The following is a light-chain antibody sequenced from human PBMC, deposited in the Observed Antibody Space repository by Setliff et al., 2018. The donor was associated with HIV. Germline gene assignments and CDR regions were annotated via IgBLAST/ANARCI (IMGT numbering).Light chain of an antibody. CDR2: DVT. CDR3: CSYAVTYTLI. V-gene: IGLV2-11*01. Sequence: QSVLTQPRSVSGSPGQSVTISCTGTSSGVGGYNYVSWHQQHPGKAPKLMIYDVTKRPSGVPDRFSGSKSGNTASLTISGLQAEDEADYYCCSYAVTYTLIFGGGTKVTVL. CDR1: SSGVGGYNY. J-gene: IGLJ2*01.